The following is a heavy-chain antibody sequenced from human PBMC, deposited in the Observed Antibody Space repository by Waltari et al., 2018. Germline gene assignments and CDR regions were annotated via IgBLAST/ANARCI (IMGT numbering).Heavy chain of an antibody. Sequence: EVQWVESGGGWVQPGRSLRLSCATHGFTFGDYSMTWVRQAPGKGLEWVAFVTSKPYGEATEYAASVKGRFTVSRDDAEGIAYLQMNGLKPEDTAVYYCSRVSVFAFDVWGRGTMVTVSS. CDR2: VTSKPYGEAT. J-gene: IGHJ3*01. CDR1: GFTFGDYS. CDR3: SRVSVFAFDV. V-gene: IGHV3-49*04.